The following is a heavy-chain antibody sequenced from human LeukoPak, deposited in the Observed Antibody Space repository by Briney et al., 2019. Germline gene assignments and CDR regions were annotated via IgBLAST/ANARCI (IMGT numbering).Heavy chain of an antibody. CDR3: ARVEGSEMATITD. J-gene: IGHJ4*02. CDR2: IYYSGST. V-gene: IGHV4-59*01. Sequence: PSETLSLTCTVSGGSISSYYWSWIRQPPGKGLEWIGYIYYSGSTNYNPSLKSRVTISVDTSKNQFSLKLGSVTAADTAVYYCARVEGSEMATITDRGQGTLVTVSS. D-gene: IGHD5-24*01. CDR1: GGSISSYY.